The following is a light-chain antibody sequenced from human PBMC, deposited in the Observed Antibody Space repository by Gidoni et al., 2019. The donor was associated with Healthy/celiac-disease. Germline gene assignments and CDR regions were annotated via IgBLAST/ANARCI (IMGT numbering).Light chain of an antibody. V-gene: IGLV1-47*01. J-gene: IGLJ1*01. CDR3: AAWDDSLSVRV. CDR2: RDN. Sequence: QSVLTQPHSASGTPGQRVTISCSGSSSNIGSNYVYWYQQHPGTAPKLLIYRDNQRPSGVPDRFSGSKSGTSASLAISGLRSEDEADYYCAAWDDSLSVRVFGTGTKVTVL. CDR1: SSNIGSNY.